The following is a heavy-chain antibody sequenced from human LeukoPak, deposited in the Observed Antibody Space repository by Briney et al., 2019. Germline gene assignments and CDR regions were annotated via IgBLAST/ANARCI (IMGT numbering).Heavy chain of an antibody. D-gene: IGHD3-22*01. CDR2: ISGSRSTT. CDR1: GFIFSDYY. CDR3: ARVYYNSLGYAFDV. V-gene: IGHV3-11*04. Sequence: GGSLRLSCEASGFIFSDYYMGRIRQAPGKGLEWVSYISGSRSTTYYADSVKGRFTISRDNAKNSLYLQMDSLRAEDTALYYCARVYYNSLGYAFDVWGQGTMVSVTS. J-gene: IGHJ3*01.